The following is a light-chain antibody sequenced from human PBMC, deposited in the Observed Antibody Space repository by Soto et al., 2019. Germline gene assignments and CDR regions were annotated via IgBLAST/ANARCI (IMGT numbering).Light chain of an antibody. CDR1: QRISSR. V-gene: IGKV1-5*01. Sequence: DTQMTQSPSTLSASLGDRVTITCRASQRISSRLAWYQQKPGKAPNLLIYGASSLASGVPSRFSGSGSGTEFTLTISSLQSNDFATYYCQQYSSYSLTFGGGTKVEIK. CDR3: QQYSSYSLT. J-gene: IGKJ4*01. CDR2: GAS.